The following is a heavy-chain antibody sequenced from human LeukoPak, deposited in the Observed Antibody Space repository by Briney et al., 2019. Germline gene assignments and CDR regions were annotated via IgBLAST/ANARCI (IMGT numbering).Heavy chain of an antibody. Sequence: PGGSLRLSCAASGFTFSSYWMSWVRQAPGKGLEWVANIKQDGSEKYYVDSVKGRFTISRDNAKNSLYLQMNSLRAEDTAVYYCARDPYYYDSSGYSPWGQGTLVTVSS. V-gene: IGHV3-7*03. CDR3: ARDPYYYDSSGYSP. D-gene: IGHD3-22*01. CDR1: GFTFSSYW. CDR2: IKQDGSEK. J-gene: IGHJ4*02.